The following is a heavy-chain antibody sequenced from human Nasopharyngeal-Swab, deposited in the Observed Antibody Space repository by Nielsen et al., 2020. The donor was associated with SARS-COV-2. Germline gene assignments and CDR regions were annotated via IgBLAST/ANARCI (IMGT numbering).Heavy chain of an antibody. CDR1: GGTFGNYA. J-gene: IGHJ5*02. V-gene: IGHV1-69*04. CDR2: IIPSFGKA. D-gene: IGHD4-11*01. CDR3: ARGALLDYSNYWFDP. Sequence: SVKVSCKASGGTFGNYAISWVRQAPGQGLEWMGRIIPSFGKANYAQKFQGRVTFNADKSTSTAYMELRSLRSEDTAVYYCARGALLDYSNYWFDPWGQGTLVTVSA.